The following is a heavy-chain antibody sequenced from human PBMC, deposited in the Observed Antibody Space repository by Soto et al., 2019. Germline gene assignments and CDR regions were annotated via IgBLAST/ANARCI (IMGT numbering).Heavy chain of an antibody. J-gene: IGHJ4*01. V-gene: IGHV3-23*01. CDR3: VRKYPGTRPFDY. CDR2: IGTDRNT. D-gene: IGHD2-2*01. CDR1: GFTFNSYA. Sequence: AASLRLSCAASGFTFNSYAMNWVRQAPGKGLAWVSAIGTDRNTYYANSVKGRFTISRDNSRTTLYLQMNSLRVEDTALYYCVRKYPGTRPFDYWGQGTLVTVSS.